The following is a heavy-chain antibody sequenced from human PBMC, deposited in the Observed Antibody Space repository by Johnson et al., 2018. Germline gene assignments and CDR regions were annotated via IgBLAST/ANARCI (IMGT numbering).Heavy chain of an antibody. D-gene: IGHD3-22*01. CDR2: ISYEGSNK. Sequence: VELGECGGGVVQHGRSLRLSCAASGFTFSSYGMHWVRQAPGKGLEWVAVISYEGSNKYYADSVKGRFTISRDNSKNTLYLQMNSLRAEDTAVYYCANSRGYYDSSGYYAFDIWGQGTMVTVSS. J-gene: IGHJ3*02. V-gene: IGHV3-30*18. CDR1: GFTFSSYG. CDR3: ANSRGYYDSSGYYAFDI.